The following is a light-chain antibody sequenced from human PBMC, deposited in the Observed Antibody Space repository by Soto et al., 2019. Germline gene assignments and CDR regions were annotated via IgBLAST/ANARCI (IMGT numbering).Light chain of an antibody. Sequence: DIQMTQSPSTLSASVGDRVTITCRASQSISSWLAWYQQKPGKAPKVMIYDASSLESGVPSRFSGSGSGTEFTLTSSSLQPDDFATYYCQHYNSYPWTFGQGTKVEIK. CDR2: DAS. J-gene: IGKJ1*01. CDR1: QSISSW. V-gene: IGKV1-5*01. CDR3: QHYNSYPWT.